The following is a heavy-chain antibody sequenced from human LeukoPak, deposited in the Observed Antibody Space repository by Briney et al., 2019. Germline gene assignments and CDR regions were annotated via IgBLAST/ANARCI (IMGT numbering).Heavy chain of an antibody. D-gene: IGHD3-9*01. J-gene: IGHJ4*02. CDR3: ARQDYDILTGYYSPY. CDR2: IYPGDSDT. CDR1: GYTFTSYW. Sequence: GESLKISCQGSGYTFTSYWIGWVRQMPGKGLEWMGIIYPGDSDTRYSPSFQGQVTISADKSISTAYLQWSSLKASDTAMYYCARQDYDILTGYYSPYWGQGTLVTVSS. V-gene: IGHV5-51*01.